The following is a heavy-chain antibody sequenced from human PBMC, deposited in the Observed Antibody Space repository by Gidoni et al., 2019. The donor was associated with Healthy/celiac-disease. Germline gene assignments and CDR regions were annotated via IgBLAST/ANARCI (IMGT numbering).Heavy chain of an antibody. V-gene: IGHV3-33*01. CDR2: IWYDGSNK. Sequence: QVQLVESGGGVVQPGRSLRLSCAASGFTFSSYGMHWVRQAPGKGLEWVAVIWYDGSNKYYADSVKGRFTISRDNSKNTLYLQMNSLRAEDTAVYYCARDRELKGYYYYYGMDVWGQGTTVTVSS. CDR1: GFTFSSYG. J-gene: IGHJ6*02. D-gene: IGHD1-26*01. CDR3: ARDRELKGYYYYYGMDV.